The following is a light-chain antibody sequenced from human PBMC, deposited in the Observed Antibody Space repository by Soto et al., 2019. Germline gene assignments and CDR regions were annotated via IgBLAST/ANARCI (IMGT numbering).Light chain of an antibody. CDR3: QQYGSTLIT. Sequence: EIVLTQSPGTLPLSPGERATLSCRASQSISSSYLTWYQQKPGQAPRLLIYGASSRATVIPDRFSGSGSGTDFTLTISRVEPEEFAVYYCQQYGSTLITFGQGTNLEIK. CDR2: GAS. CDR1: QSISSSY. V-gene: IGKV3-20*01. J-gene: IGKJ2*01.